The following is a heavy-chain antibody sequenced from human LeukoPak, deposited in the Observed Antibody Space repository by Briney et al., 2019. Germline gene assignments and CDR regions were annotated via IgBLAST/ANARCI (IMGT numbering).Heavy chain of an antibody. D-gene: IGHD3-9*01. V-gene: IGHV4-30-4*01. CDR3: ARGYYDILTGYRYYYYGMDV. J-gene: IGHJ6*02. CDR2: IYYSGST. CDR1: GGSISSGDYY. Sequence: PSETLSLTCTVSGGSISSGDYYWSWIRQPPGKGLEWIGYIYYSGSTYYNPSLKSRVTILVDTSKNQFSPKLSSVTAADTAVYYCARGYYDILTGYRYYYYGMDVWGQGTTVTVSS.